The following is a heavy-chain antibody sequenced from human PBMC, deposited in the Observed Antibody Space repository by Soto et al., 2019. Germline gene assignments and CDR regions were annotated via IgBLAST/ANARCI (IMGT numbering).Heavy chain of an antibody. V-gene: IGHV5-51*01. Sequence: PGESLKISCKGSGYSFTSYWIGCVRQMPGKGLEWMGIIYPGDSDTRYSPSFQGQVTISADKSISTAYLQWSSLKASDTAMYYCARLKKQGDRGYYYYGMDVWGQGTTVTVSS. D-gene: IGHD6-13*01. CDR3: ARLKKQGDRGYYYYGMDV. CDR2: IYPGDSDT. CDR1: GYSFTSYW. J-gene: IGHJ6*02.